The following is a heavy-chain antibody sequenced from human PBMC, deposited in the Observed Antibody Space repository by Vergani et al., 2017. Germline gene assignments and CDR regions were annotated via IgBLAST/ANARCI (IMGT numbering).Heavy chain of an antibody. Sequence: QVQLVESGGGVVQPGRSLRLSCAASGFTFSSYGMHWVRQAPGQGLEWMGWINPNSGGTNYAQKFLGRVTMTRDTSISTAYMELSRLRSDDTSVYYCARDSYSSSVNWFDPWGQGTLVTVSS. CDR1: GFTFSSYG. D-gene: IGHD6-6*01. V-gene: IGHV1-2*02. CDR2: INPNSGGT. J-gene: IGHJ5*02. CDR3: ARDSYSSSVNWFDP.